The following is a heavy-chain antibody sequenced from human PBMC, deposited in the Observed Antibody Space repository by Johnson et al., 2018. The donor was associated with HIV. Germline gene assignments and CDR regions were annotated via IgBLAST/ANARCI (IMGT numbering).Heavy chain of an antibody. CDR1: GFTFDDYG. CDR2: INWNGGST. CDR3: ARDLPWSSSWESDAFDI. Sequence: MLLVESGGGVVRPGGALRLACVASGFTFDDYGMSWVRQAPGKGLQWVSCINWNGGSTGYTDPVKGRFTISRDNSKNALYLQMNSLRAEDTAVYYCARDLPWSSSWESDAFDIWGQGTMVTVSS. V-gene: IGHV3-20*04. D-gene: IGHD6-13*01. J-gene: IGHJ3*02.